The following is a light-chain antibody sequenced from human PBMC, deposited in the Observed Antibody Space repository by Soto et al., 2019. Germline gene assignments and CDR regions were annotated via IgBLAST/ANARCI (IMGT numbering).Light chain of an antibody. Sequence: EIVLTQSPGTLSLSPGERATLSCRASQSVTSSYLAWYQQKPGQAPRLLIYGASSRATGIPDRFSGRGSGEDFPLTISRLEAEDFAVYYWQQDGSSPLTFGGGTKVEIK. CDR2: GAS. J-gene: IGKJ4*01. CDR3: QQDGSSPLT. V-gene: IGKV3-20*01. CDR1: QSVTSSY.